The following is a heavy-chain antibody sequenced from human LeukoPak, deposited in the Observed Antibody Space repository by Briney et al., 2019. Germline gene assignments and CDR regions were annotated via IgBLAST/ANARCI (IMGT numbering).Heavy chain of an antibody. Sequence: SETLSLTCAVYGGSFSGYYWSWIRQPPGKGLEWIGEINHSGSTNYNPSLKSRVTISVDTSKNQFSLKLSSVTAADTAVYYCARTLRFLEWLGFDYWGQGTPVTVSS. V-gene: IGHV4-34*01. D-gene: IGHD3-3*01. CDR1: GGSFSGYY. J-gene: IGHJ4*02. CDR3: ARTLRFLEWLGFDY. CDR2: INHSGST.